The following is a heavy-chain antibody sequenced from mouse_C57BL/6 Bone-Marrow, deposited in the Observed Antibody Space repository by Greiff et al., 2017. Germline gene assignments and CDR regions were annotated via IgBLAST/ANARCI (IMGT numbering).Heavy chain of an antibody. V-gene: IGHV5-6*01. CDR1: GFTFSSYG. Sequence: VQLQQSGGDLVKPGGSLKLSCAASGFTFSSYGMSWVRQTPDKRLEWVATISSGGSYTYYPDSVKGRFTISRDNAKNTLYLQMSSLKSEDTAMYYCARHAYDGYLYYFDYWGQGTTLTVSS. D-gene: IGHD2-3*01. CDR2: ISSGGSYT. CDR3: ARHAYDGYLYYFDY. J-gene: IGHJ2*01.